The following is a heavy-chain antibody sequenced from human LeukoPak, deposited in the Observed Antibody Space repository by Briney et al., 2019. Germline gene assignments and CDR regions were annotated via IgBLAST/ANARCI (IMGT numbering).Heavy chain of an antibody. CDR2: ISGSGGST. CDR3: AKFLPTHIVVANYYFDY. CDR1: GCTSSSYA. V-gene: IGHV3-23*01. J-gene: IGHJ4*02. D-gene: IGHD2-21*01. Sequence: PGVSLRLSRAASGCTSSSYAMSWVRQASGKGMEWVSAISGSGGSTYYADSVKGRFTISRDNSKNTLYLQMNSLRAEDTAVYYCAKFLPTHIVVANYYFDYWGQGTLVTVSS.